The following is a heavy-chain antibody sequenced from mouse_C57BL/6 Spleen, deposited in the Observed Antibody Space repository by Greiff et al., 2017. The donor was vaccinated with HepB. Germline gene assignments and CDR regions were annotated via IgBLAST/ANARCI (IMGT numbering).Heavy chain of an antibody. V-gene: IGHV1-64*01. CDR3: TREDYYGSSYWYFDV. CDR1: GYTFTSYW. CDR2: IHPNSGST. Sequence: QVHVKQSGAELVKPGASVKLSCKASGYTFTSYWMHWVKQRPGQGLEWIGMIHPNSGSTNYNEKFKSKATLTVDKSSSTAYMQLSSLTSEDSAVYYCTREDYYGSSYWYFDVWGTGTTVTVSS. J-gene: IGHJ1*03. D-gene: IGHD1-1*01.